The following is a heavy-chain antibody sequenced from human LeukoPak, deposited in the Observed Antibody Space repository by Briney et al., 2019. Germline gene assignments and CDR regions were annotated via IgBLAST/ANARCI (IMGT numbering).Heavy chain of an antibody. CDR2: ISYDGSNK. D-gene: IGHD3-10*01. J-gene: IGHJ4*02. CDR3: AKDYRGSDPMFDY. V-gene: IGHV3-30*18. CDR1: GFTFSSYG. Sequence: GGSLRLSCAASGFTFSSYGMHWVRQAPGKGLEWVAVISYDGSNKYYADSVKGRFTISRDNSKNTLYLQMNSLRAEDTAVYHCAKDYRGSDPMFDYWGQGTLVTVSS.